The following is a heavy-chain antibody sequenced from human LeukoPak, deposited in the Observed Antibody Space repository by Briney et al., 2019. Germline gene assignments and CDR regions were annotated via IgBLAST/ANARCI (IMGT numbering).Heavy chain of an antibody. V-gene: IGHV4-4*09. Sequence: PSETLSLTCTISRVSISTYYWSWIRQPPGKGLEWIGYISTSGSTNYNPSLKSRVTISVDTSKNQFSLNLNSVTAADTAVYYCARRRTTGTTGYFDYWGQGTLVTVSS. D-gene: IGHD1-1*01. J-gene: IGHJ4*02. CDR3: ARRRTTGTTGYFDY. CDR2: ISTSGST. CDR1: RVSISTYY.